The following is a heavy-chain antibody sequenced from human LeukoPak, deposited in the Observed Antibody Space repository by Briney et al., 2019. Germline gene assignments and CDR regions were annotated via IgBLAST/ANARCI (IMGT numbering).Heavy chain of an antibody. J-gene: IGHJ6*02. CDR3: ARFEIGDYPYYYGMDV. Sequence: PSETLSLTCTVSGGSISSGGYYWSWIRQHLGKGLEWIGYIYYSGSTYYNPSLKSRVTISVDTSKNQFSLKLSSVTAADTAVYYCARFEIGDYPYYYGMDVWGQGTTVTVSS. D-gene: IGHD4-17*01. CDR2: IYYSGST. V-gene: IGHV4-31*03. CDR1: GGSISSGGYY.